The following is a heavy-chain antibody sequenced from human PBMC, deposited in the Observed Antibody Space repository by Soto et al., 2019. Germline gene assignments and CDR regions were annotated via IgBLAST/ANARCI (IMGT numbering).Heavy chain of an antibody. J-gene: IGHJ4*02. V-gene: IGHV1-69*06. CDR1: EGTFSNYA. Sequence: GASVKVSCKASEGTFSNYAISWVRQAPGQGLEWMGGINPIFDTTNYAQRFQGRVTITADKSTETAYLELSSLRSEDTAVYYCAREGISGSYYVYWGQGTPVTVYS. D-gene: IGHD1-26*01. CDR3: AREGISGSYYVY. CDR2: INPIFDTT.